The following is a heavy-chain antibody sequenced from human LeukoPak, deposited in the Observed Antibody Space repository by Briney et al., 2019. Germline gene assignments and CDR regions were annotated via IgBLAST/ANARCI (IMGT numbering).Heavy chain of an antibody. V-gene: IGHV4-61*02. CDR2: ISSSGST. CDR1: GDSISSGDYY. D-gene: IGHD3-22*01. CDR3: ACLTTADAFDI. Sequence: PSETLSLTCTVSGDSISSGDYYWSWIRQPAGKGLEWIGRISSSGSTNYNPSLKSRVTISVDTSKNQFSLKLSSVTAADTAVYYCACLTTADAFDIWGQGAMVTVSS. J-gene: IGHJ3*02.